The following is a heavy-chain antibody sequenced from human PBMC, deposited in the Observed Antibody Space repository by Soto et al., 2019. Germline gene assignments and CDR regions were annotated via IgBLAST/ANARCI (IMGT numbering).Heavy chain of an antibody. J-gene: IGHJ4*02. Sequence: QVQLVQSGAEVKKPGSSVKVSCKASGGTFSSYAISCVRQAPGHGLEWMGGIIPIFGTANYAQKFQGRVTITADESTRTAYMELSSLRSEDTAVYYCVREILAAAFFDYWGQGTLVTVSS. V-gene: IGHV1-69*01. CDR2: IIPIFGTA. CDR3: VREILAAAFFDY. CDR1: GGTFSSYA. D-gene: IGHD6-13*01.